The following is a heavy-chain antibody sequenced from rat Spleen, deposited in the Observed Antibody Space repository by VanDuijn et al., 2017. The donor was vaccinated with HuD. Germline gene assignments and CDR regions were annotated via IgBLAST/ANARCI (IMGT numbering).Heavy chain of an antibody. J-gene: IGHJ4*01. V-gene: IGHV5S13*01. CDR1: GFTFRNFD. D-gene: IGHD1-11*01. CDR3: TRGGNYALDA. CDR2: ISTGGGTI. Sequence: EVQLVESGGGLVQPGRSLKLSCEVSGFTFRNFDMAWIRQAPTKGLEWVASISTGGGTIYYADSVKGRFTMSRDIAQNTLYLQMNSLRSEDTATYYCTRGGNYALDAWGQGASVTVSS.